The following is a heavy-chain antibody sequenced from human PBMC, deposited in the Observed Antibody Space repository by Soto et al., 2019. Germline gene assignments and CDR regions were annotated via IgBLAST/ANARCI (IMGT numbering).Heavy chain of an antibody. D-gene: IGHD6-6*01. J-gene: IGHJ4*02. Sequence: SETLSLTCTVSGGSIISSSYYWVWIRQPPGKGLEWIGSIYYSGSTYYNPSLKSRVTISVDTSKNQFSLRLSSVTAVDTAVYYCAGGIAARPLGYWGQGTLVTVSS. V-gene: IGHV4-39*07. CDR1: GGSIISSSYY. CDR2: IYYSGST. CDR3: AGGIAARPLGY.